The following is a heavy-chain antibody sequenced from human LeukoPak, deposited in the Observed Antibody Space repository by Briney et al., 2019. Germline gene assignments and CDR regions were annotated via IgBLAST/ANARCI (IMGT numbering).Heavy chain of an antibody. J-gene: IGHJ3*02. CDR3: ATGLSTGYRAFDI. D-gene: IGHD3-9*01. CDR1: GYTLTELS. V-gene: IGHV1-24*01. CDR2: FDPEDGET. Sequence: ASVKVSCKVSGYTLTELSMHWVRQAPGKGLEWMGGFDPEDGETIYARKFQGRVTMTEDTSTDTAYMELSSLRSEDTAVYYCATGLSTGYRAFDIWGQGTMVTVSS.